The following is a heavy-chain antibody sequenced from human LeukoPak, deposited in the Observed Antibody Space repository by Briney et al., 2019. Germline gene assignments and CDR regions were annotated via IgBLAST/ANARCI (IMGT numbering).Heavy chain of an antibody. Sequence: PGGSLRLSCAASGFTFSSYAMHWVRQAPGKGLEWVAVIWYDGSNKYYADSVKGRFTISRDNSKNTLYLQMNSLRAEDTAVYYCASLSSTSSNYFDYWGQGTLVTVSS. D-gene: IGHD2-2*01. V-gene: IGHV3-33*08. CDR2: IWYDGSNK. J-gene: IGHJ4*02. CDR3: ASLSSTSSNYFDY. CDR1: GFTFSSYA.